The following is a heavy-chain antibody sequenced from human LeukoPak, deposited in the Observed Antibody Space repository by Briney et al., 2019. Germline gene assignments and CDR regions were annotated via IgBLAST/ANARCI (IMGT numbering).Heavy chain of an antibody. V-gene: IGHV1-69*04. CDR3: ARDRNPGYYFDY. J-gene: IGHJ4*01. CDR1: GGTFSSYA. Sequence: SVKVSCKASGGTFSSYAISWVRQAPGQGLEWMGRTIPILGIANYAQKFQGRVTITADKSTSTAYMELSSLRSEDTAVYYCARDRNPGYYFDYWGQGTLVTVSS. CDR2: TIPILGIA.